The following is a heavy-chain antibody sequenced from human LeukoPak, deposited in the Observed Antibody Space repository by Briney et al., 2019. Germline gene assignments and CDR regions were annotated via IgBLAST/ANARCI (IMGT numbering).Heavy chain of an antibody. D-gene: IGHD6-19*01. Sequence: GGSLRLSCAAPRFTLSNYWMSWVRQAPGKGLEWVANIKQDGSETYYVDSVKGRFTISRDNAKNSLSLQMNSLRAEDTAVYYCARQRGSGCLDYWGQGTLVTVSS. CDR1: RFTLSNYW. J-gene: IGHJ4*02. CDR3: ARQRGSGCLDY. V-gene: IGHV3-7*01. CDR2: IKQDGSET.